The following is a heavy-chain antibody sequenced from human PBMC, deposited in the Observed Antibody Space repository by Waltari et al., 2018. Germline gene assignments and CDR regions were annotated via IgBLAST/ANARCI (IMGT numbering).Heavy chain of an antibody. CDR1: GYTFTGYY. CDR3: ARDRGAALDGGNWFDP. J-gene: IGHJ5*02. CDR2: INPNSGGT. Sequence: QVQLVQSGAEVKKPGASVKVSCKASGYTFTGYYMHWVRQAPGQGLEWMGGINPNSGGTNYAQKFQGRVTMTRDTSISTAYMELSRLRSDDTAVYYCARDRGAALDGGNWFDPWGQGTLVTVSS. V-gene: IGHV1-2*02. D-gene: IGHD4-17*01.